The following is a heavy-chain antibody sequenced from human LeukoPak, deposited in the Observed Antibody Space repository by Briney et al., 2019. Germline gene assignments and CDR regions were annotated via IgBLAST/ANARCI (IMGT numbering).Heavy chain of an antibody. V-gene: IGHV3-11*01. Sequence: GGSLRLSCAASGFTFSDYYMSWIRQAPGKGLEWVSYISSSGSTIYYADSVKGRFTISRDNSKNTLYLQMNSLRAEDTAVYYCARGIVGAPAAFDYWGQGTLVTVSS. D-gene: IGHD1-26*01. J-gene: IGHJ4*02. CDR1: GFTFSDYY. CDR2: ISSSGSTI. CDR3: ARGIVGAPAAFDY.